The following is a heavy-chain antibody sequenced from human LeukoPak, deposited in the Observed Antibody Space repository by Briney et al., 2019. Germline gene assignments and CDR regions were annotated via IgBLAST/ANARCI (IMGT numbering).Heavy chain of an antibody. CDR2: ISGSGGST. CDR1: GFTFSSYA. Sequence: PGGSLRLSCAASGFTFSSYAMSWVRQAPGKGLEWVSAISGSGGSTYYADSVKGRFTISRDNSKNTLYLQMNSLRAEDTAVYYCATTQAAIPDWFDHWGQGTLVTVSS. V-gene: IGHV3-23*01. J-gene: IGHJ5*02. D-gene: IGHD2-2*01. CDR3: ATTQAAIPDWFDH.